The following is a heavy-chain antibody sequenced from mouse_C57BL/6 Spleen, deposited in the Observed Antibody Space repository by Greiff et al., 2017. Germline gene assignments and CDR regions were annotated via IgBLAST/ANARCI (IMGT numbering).Heavy chain of an antibody. D-gene: IGHD3-2*02. Sequence: VQLQQPGAELVRPGSSVKLSCKASGYTFTSYWLHWVKQRPIQGLELIGNIDPSDSETHYNQKFKDKATLTVDKSSSTAYMQLSSLTSEDSAVYYCARRTAQATFAMDYWGQGTSVTVSS. CDR3: ARRTAQATFAMDY. V-gene: IGHV1-52*01. J-gene: IGHJ4*01. CDR2: IDPSDSET. CDR1: GYTFTSYW.